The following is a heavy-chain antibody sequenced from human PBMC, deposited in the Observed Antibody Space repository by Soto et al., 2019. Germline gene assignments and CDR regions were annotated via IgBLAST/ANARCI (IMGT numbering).Heavy chain of an antibody. D-gene: IGHD6-13*01. CDR1: GGSFSGSY. V-gene: IGHV4-34*02. CDR2: INHIGST. J-gene: IGHJ4*02. CDR3: ARRTASGWFFDS. Sequence: QVQLQQWGAGLLKPSETLSLTCAVYGGSFSGSYWSWIRQSPGKGLEWIGEINHIGSTNYNSSLTRRDTISVDTSKNQFSLKLRSVTAADTAVYYSARRTASGWFFDSWGRGNLVIVSS.